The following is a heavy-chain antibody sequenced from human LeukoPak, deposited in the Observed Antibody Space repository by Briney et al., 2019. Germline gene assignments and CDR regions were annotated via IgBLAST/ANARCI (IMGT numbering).Heavy chain of an antibody. V-gene: IGHV3-7*01. CDR1: GFTFSSYW. J-gene: IGHJ6*03. CDR3: ARDPPYYYGSGSYNYYYYYMDV. D-gene: IGHD3-10*01. Sequence: QTGGSLRLSCAASGFTFSSYWMSWVRQAPGKGLEWVANIKQDGSEKYYVDSVKGRFTISRDNAKNSLHLQMNSLRAEDTAVYYCARDPPYYYGSGSYNYYYYYMDVWGKGTTVTVSS. CDR2: IKQDGSEK.